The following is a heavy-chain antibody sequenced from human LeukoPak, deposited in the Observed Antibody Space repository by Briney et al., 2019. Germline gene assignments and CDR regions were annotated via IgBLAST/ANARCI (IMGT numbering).Heavy chain of an antibody. J-gene: IGHJ3*02. V-gene: IGHV3-7*01. CDR1: GFTFSDYW. Sequence: GGSLRLSCAASGFTFSDYWINWVRQAPGKGLEWVAIINEDGSEKYYVDSVKGRFTISRDNAKNSLYLQMNSLRADDTAVYYCASELLWFGDDAFDIWGQGTMVTVSS. CDR2: INEDGSEK. D-gene: IGHD3-10*01. CDR3: ASELLWFGDDAFDI.